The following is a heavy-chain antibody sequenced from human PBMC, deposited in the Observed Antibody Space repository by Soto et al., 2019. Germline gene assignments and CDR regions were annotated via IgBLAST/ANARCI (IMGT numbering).Heavy chain of an antibody. V-gene: IGHV1-18*04. Sequence: ASVKVSCKASGYTFTGYDISWVRQAPGQGLEWMGWISAYNDNTNYAQKLQGRVTMTTDTSTSTAYMELRSLISDDTAVYYCARVVAGTTLRASGWLDYWGQGTLVTVSS. CDR3: ARVVAGTTLRASGWLDY. D-gene: IGHD1-7*01. J-gene: IGHJ4*02. CDR2: ISAYNDNT. CDR1: GYTFTGYD.